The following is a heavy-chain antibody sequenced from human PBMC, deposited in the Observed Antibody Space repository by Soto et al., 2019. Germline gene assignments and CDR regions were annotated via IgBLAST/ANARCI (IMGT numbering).Heavy chain of an antibody. D-gene: IGHD5-18*01. J-gene: IGHJ2*01. V-gene: IGHV4-59*01. CDR3: ARGTQLWYSRHFDV. CDR1: GGSISTYY. CDR2: VFHSGNT. Sequence: QLQLQESGPGLVTPSETLSLTCTISGGSISTYYWGFIRQPPGKGLEWVAYVFHSGNTDSNPSLKSRVTMSVDTSKKQFSLKLKSVTAADTAVYYCARGTQLWYSRHFDVWGRGTLVTVSS.